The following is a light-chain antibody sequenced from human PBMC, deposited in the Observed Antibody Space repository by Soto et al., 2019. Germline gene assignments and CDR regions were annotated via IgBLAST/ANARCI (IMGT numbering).Light chain of an antibody. J-gene: IGKJ2*02. CDR2: LGS. CDR1: QSLLHSNGYNY. V-gene: IGKV2-28*01. Sequence: DIVMTQSPLSLPVTPGEPASISCRSSQSLLHSNGYNYLDWYLQKPWQSPQLLIYLGSNRASGVPDRFSGSGSGTDFTLKISRVEAEDVGVYYCMQALQSPCTFGQGTKLEIK. CDR3: MQALQSPCT.